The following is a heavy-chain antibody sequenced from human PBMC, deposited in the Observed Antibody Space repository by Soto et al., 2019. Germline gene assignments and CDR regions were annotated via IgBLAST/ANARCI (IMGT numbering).Heavy chain of an antibody. J-gene: IGHJ4*02. CDR2: ISGSGGST. Sequence: EVQLLESGGGLVQPGGSLRLSCAASGFTFSSYAMSWVRQAPGKGLEWVSAISGSGGSTYYADSVKGRFTISSDNSKSTLYLQMNSLRAEDTAVYYCAKTPGYDMKTVVTPFDYWGKGTLVTVSS. CDR1: GFTFSSYA. CDR3: AKTPGYDMKTVVTPFDY. V-gene: IGHV3-23*01. D-gene: IGHD2-21*02.